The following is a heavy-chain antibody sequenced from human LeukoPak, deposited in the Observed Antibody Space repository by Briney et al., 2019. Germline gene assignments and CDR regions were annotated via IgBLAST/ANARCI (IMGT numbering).Heavy chain of an antibody. CDR3: ARDSPYCSSTSCDHYYYGMDV. CDR1: GGSFSGYY. J-gene: IGHJ6*02. D-gene: IGHD2-2*01. CDR2: IYYSGST. V-gene: IGHV4-31*11. Sequence: PSETLSLTCAVYGGSFSGYYWSWIRQHPGKGLEWIGYIYYSGSTYYNPSLKSRVTISVDTSKNQFSLKLSSVTAADTAVYYCARDSPYCSSTSCDHYYYGMDVWGQGTTVTVSS.